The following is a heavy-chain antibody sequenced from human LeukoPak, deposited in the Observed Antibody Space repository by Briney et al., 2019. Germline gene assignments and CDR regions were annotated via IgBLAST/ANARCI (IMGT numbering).Heavy chain of an antibody. CDR1: RFTLSAYC. CDR2: IKQDGSEK. D-gene: IGHD6-6*01. V-gene: IGHV3-7*01. J-gene: IGHJ4*02. Sequence: GGSLRLSRVSSRFTLSAYCMSCVRPAPGKGVECVANIKQDGSEKDYLDSVKDRFTISIDNEKNILSLQISSLRDEDAAVYYCSGERAAHLFDYWGQGTLVTVSS. CDR3: SGERAAHLFDY.